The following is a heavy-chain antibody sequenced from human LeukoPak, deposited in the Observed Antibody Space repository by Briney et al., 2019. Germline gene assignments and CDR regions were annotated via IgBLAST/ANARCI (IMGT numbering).Heavy chain of an antibody. Sequence: SETLSLTCAVYGGSFSGYYWSWIRQPPGKGLEWIGEINHSGSTNYNPSLKSRVTISVDTSKNQFSLKLSSVTAADTAVYYCARGFPDYVWGSYRRNSFDPWGQGTLVTVSS. V-gene: IGHV4-34*01. CDR2: INHSGST. CDR1: GGSFSGYY. D-gene: IGHD3-16*02. J-gene: IGHJ5*02. CDR3: ARGFPDYVWGSYRRNSFDP.